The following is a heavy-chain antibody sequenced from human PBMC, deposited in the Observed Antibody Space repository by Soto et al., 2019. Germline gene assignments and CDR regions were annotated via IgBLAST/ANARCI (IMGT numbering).Heavy chain of an antibody. CDR1: GYTFTGYY. Sequence: QVQLVQSGAEVKKPGASVKVSCKASGYTFTGYYMHWVRQAPGQGLEWMGWINPNSGGTNYAQKFQGWVTMTRDTSISTAYMELSMLRSDDTAVYYCARGGLGLYYYYGMDVWGQGTTVTVSS. V-gene: IGHV1-2*04. CDR2: INPNSGGT. J-gene: IGHJ6*02. CDR3: ARGGLGLYYYYGMDV.